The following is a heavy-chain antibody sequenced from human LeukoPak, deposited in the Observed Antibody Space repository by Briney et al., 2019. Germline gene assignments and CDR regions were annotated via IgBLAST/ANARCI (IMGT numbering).Heavy chain of an antibody. CDR1: GYTFTDYY. V-gene: IGHV1-2*02. CDR2: INPLSGGT. Sequence: ASVKVSCKASGYTFTDYYIHWVRQAPGHGLAWMGWINPLSGGTNYAQKFQGRVTMTRDTSISTAYMDLNSLTSDDTAVYFCARLFHQGAFDIWGQGTMVTVSS. CDR3: ARLFHQGAFDI. J-gene: IGHJ3*02. D-gene: IGHD2-2*01.